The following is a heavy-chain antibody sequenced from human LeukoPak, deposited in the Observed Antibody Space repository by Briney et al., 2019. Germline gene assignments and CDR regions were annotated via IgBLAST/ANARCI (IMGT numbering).Heavy chain of an antibody. CDR3: ARGGSGSWYWVKPLDY. D-gene: IGHD6-13*01. Sequence: PGGSLRLSCAASGFTFSNYAMSWVRQAPGKGLEWVSGINWNGGSTGYADSVKGRFTISRDNAKNSLYLQMNSLRAEDTALYYCARGGSGSWYWVKPLDYWGQGTLVTVSS. CDR1: GFTFSNYA. CDR2: INWNGGST. V-gene: IGHV3-20*04. J-gene: IGHJ4*02.